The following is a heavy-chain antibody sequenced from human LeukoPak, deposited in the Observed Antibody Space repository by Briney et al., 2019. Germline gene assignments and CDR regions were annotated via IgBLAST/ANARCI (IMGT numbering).Heavy chain of an antibody. Sequence: PGGSLRLSCAASGFTFSSYEMNWVRQAPGKGLEWVSYISSSGSTIYYADSVKGRFTISRDNSQNTLYLQLNSLRAEDTALYYCAKAFGTNGYFQLPIDFWGQGTLVTVSS. CDR3: AKAFGTNGYFQLPIDF. CDR2: ISSSGSTI. CDR1: GFTFSSYE. V-gene: IGHV3-48*03. D-gene: IGHD2-8*01. J-gene: IGHJ4*02.